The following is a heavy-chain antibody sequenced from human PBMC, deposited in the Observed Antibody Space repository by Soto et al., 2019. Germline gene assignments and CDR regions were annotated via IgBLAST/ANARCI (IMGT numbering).Heavy chain of an antibody. CDR1: GFTFSSCS. CDR3: ARATMVRGAEFDY. J-gene: IGHJ4*02. Sequence: EVQLVESGGGLVQPGGSLRLSCAASGFTFSSCSMNWVRQAPGKGLEWVSYISSSSSTIYYADSVKGRFTISRDNAKNSLYLQMNSLRAEDTAVYYCARATMVRGAEFDYWGQGTLVTVSS. CDR2: ISSSSSTI. V-gene: IGHV3-48*01. D-gene: IGHD3-10*01.